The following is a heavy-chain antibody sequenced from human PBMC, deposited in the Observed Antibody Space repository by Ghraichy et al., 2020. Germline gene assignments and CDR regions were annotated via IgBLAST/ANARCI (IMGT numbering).Heavy chain of an antibody. J-gene: IGHJ5*02. V-gene: IGHV4-34*01. CDR2: INDSGSI. Sequence: SETLSLTCAVYGGSFSDYDWTWIRQPPGKGLECIGEINDSGSIDYNASLKSRVSISLDTSKNQFSLNLSSLTAADTAVYFCARVVFSNNWTPVHWFDPWGQGTLVIVSS. D-gene: IGHD1-1*01. CDR3: ARVVFSNNWTPVHWFDP. CDR1: GGSFSDYD.